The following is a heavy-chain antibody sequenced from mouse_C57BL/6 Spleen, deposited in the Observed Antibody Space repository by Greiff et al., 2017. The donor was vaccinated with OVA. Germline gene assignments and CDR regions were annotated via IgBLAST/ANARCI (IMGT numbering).Heavy chain of an antibody. CDR1: GYSFTSYY. Sequence: VKLMESGPELVKPGASVKISCKASGYSFTSYYIHWVKQRPGQGLEWIGWIYPGSGNTKYNEKFKGKATLTADTSSSTAYMQLSSLTSEDSAVYYCAKEDSSSYAMDYWGQGTSVTVSS. D-gene: IGHD3-2*02. V-gene: IGHV1-66*01. CDR3: AKEDSSSYAMDY. CDR2: IYPGSGNT. J-gene: IGHJ4*01.